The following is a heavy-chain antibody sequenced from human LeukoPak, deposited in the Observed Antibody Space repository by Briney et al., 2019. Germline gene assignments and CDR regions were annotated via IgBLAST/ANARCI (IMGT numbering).Heavy chain of an antibody. CDR1: RYTFISFY. D-gene: IGHD1-26*01. V-gene: IGHV1-46*01. CDR3: ARGGRGSPRDAFDI. J-gene: IGHJ3*02. Sequence: ASVKVSCKASRYTFISFYMHWVRQAPGQGLEWMGIISPSGSSTTYAQRFQGRVTMTRDMSTTTVYMELSSLRSEDTAVYYCARGGRGSPRDAFDIWGQGTMVTVSS. CDR2: ISPSGSST.